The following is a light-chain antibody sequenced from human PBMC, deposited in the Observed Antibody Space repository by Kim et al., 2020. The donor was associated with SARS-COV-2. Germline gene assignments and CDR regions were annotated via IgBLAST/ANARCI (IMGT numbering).Light chain of an antibody. V-gene: IGKV1-17*01. J-gene: IGKJ5*01. CDR1: QDIRND. CDR3: LQPNSYPIT. CDR2: GAS. Sequence: DIQMTQSPSSLSASVGDRVTITCRASQDIRNDLGWYQQNPGRAPKRLIYGASSLQSGVPSRFSGSGSGTELTLTISSLQPEDFATYFCLQPNSYPITFGQRTRLEIK.